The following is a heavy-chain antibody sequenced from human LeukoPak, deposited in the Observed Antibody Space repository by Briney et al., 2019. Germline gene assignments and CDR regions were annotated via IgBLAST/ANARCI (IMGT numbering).Heavy chain of an antibody. Sequence: PSETLSLTCAVYDVSFNGYYWSWIRQPPGEGLEWIGEINHSGSANYNPSLKSRVTISVDTSKNQFSLNLRSVTAADTAVYYCARVERIAAAYWGQGTLVTVSS. CDR3: ARVERIAAAY. J-gene: IGHJ4*02. CDR2: INHSGSA. CDR1: DVSFNGYY. D-gene: IGHD6-13*01. V-gene: IGHV4-34*01.